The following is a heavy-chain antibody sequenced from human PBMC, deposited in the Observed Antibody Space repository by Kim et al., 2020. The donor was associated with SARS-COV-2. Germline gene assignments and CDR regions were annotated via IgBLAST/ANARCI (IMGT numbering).Heavy chain of an antibody. CDR1: GYTLTELS. CDR2: FDPEDGET. Sequence: ASVKVSCKVSGYTLTELSMHWVRQAPGKGLEWMGGFDPEDGETIYAQKFQGRVTMTEDTSTDTAYMELSSLRSEDTAVYYCATNEAGRYYGSGPRGAFDIWGQGTMVTVSS. CDR3: ATNEAGRYYGSGPRGAFDI. J-gene: IGHJ3*02. D-gene: IGHD3-10*01. V-gene: IGHV1-24*01.